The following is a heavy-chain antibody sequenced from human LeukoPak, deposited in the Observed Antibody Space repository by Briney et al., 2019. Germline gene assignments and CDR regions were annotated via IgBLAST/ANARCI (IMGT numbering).Heavy chain of an antibody. D-gene: IGHD4-17*01. V-gene: IGHV1-8*02. J-gene: IGHJ4*02. Sequence: ASVKVSCKASGYTFTSYDINWVRQATGQGLEWMGWMNPNSGNTGYAQKFQGRVTMTRDTSISTAYMELSRLRSDDTAVYYCAGPEVATSRAVTTHDLYYFDYWGQGTLVTVSS. CDR1: GYTFTSYD. CDR2: MNPNSGNT. CDR3: AGPEVATSRAVTTHDLYYFDY.